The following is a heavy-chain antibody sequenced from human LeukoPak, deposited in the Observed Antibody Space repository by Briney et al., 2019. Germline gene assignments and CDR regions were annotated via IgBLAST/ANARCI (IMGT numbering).Heavy chain of an antibody. V-gene: IGHV3-30*02. CDR2: IRYDGSNK. Sequence: PGGSLRLSCAASGFSFSRAWMSWVRQAPGKGLEWVAFIRYDGSNKDYADSVRGRFTISRDISKNTLYLQMNSLRAEDTAVYYCAKDGVRGSAIYYYYMDVWGKGTTVTISS. D-gene: IGHD3-10*01. CDR1: GFSFSRAW. CDR3: AKDGVRGSAIYYYYMDV. J-gene: IGHJ6*03.